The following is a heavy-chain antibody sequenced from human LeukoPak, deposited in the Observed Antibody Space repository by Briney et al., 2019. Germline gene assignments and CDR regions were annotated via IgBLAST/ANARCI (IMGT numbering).Heavy chain of an antibody. Sequence: GGSLRLSCAASGFTFSSYEMNWVRQAPGKGLEWVSYISSSGSTIYYADSVKGRFTISRDNSKNTLYLQMNSLRAEDTTVYYCAKQGVLIRSYRDGVDYWGQGTLVTVSS. V-gene: IGHV3-48*03. CDR2: ISSSGSTI. D-gene: IGHD1-26*01. J-gene: IGHJ4*02. CDR1: GFTFSSYE. CDR3: AKQGVLIRSYRDGVDY.